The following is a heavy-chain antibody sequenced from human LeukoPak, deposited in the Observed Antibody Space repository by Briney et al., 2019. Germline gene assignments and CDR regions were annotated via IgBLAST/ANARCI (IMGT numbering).Heavy chain of an antibody. D-gene: IGHD6-13*01. J-gene: IGHJ4*02. CDR3: ARVWSSWYADY. CDR1: GGSFSGYY. CDR2: INHSGST. V-gene: IGHV4-34*01. Sequence: SETLSLTCAVYGGSFSGYYWSWIRQPPGKGLEWIGEINHSGSTNYNPSPKSRVTTSLDTSKNQFSLKLSSVTAADTAVYYCARVWSSWYADYWGQGTLVTVSS.